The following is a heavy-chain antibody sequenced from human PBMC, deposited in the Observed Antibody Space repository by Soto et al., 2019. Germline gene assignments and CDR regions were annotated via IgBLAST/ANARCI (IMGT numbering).Heavy chain of an antibody. J-gene: IGHJ4*02. V-gene: IGHV3-33*01. Sequence: QVQLVESGGGVVQPGRSLRLSCAASGFTFSNYAMHWVRQAPGKGLEWVAVIWNDGGNKYYADSVKGRFTISRDNSKNTLYLQVNSLRAEDTAMYYWARDITMVRGVFSTWGQGTLVTVSS. D-gene: IGHD3-10*01. CDR1: GFTFSNYA. CDR2: IWNDGGNK. CDR3: ARDITMVRGVFST.